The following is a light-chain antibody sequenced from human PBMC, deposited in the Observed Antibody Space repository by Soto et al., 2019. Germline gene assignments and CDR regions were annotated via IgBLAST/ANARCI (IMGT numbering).Light chain of an antibody. CDR2: DAS. J-gene: IGKJ2*01. CDR3: ILYISQLRT. V-gene: IGKV1-5*01. Sequence: DLQMTQFPSTLYASVGDRVTITCRASQNIVTWLAWYQQKQGRAPKVLIYDASILATGVPSRFSGSGSGTEFSLTISGLQPDDFATYYCILYISQLRTFGLGTKVDIK. CDR1: QNIVTW.